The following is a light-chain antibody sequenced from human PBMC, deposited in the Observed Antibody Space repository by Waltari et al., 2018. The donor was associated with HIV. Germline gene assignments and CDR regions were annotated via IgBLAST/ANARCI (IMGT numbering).Light chain of an antibody. J-gene: IGKJ1*01. Sequence: TQSPGTLSLSPGERATLSCRASQSVTSSYLAWYQQKPGQAPRLLIYGASSRDTGIPDRFSGSGSGTDFTLTISRLEPEDFAVYYCQQYGSSPGTFGQGTKVEIK. CDR3: QQYGSSPGT. V-gene: IGKV3-20*01. CDR2: GAS. CDR1: QSVTSSY.